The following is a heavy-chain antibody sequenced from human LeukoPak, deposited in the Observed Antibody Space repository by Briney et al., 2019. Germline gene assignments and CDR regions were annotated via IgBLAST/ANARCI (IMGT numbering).Heavy chain of an antibody. J-gene: IGHJ5*02. CDR3: ARDLAAYCSGGSCYDLGWFDP. V-gene: IGHV1-46*01. D-gene: IGHD2-15*01. CDR2: INPSGGST. CDR1: GYTFTSYY. Sequence: ASVKVSCKASGYTFTSYYMHWVRQAPGQGLEWMGIINPSGGSTSYAQKFQDRVTMTRDTSTSTVYMELSSLRSEDTAVYYCARDLAAYCSGGSCYDLGWFDPWGQGTLVTVSS.